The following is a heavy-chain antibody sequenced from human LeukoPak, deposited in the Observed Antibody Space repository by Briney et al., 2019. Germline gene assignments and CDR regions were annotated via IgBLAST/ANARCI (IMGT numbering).Heavy chain of an antibody. V-gene: IGHV4-34*01. D-gene: IGHD2-2*01. CDR1: GGSFSGYY. J-gene: IGHJ4*02. Sequence: PSETLSLTCAVYGGSFSGYYWSWIRQPPGKGLEWIGEINHSGSTNYNPSLKSRVTISVDTSKNQFSLKLTSVTAADTAVYYCARDLTKRYCSSTSCLKGGFDYWGQGTLVTVSS. CDR3: ARDLTKRYCSSTSCLKGGFDY. CDR2: INHSGST.